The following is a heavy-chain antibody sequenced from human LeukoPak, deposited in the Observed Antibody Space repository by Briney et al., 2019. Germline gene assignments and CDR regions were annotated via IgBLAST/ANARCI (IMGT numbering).Heavy chain of an antibody. CDR3: ARVGRGSGLDWFFDL. J-gene: IGHJ2*01. V-gene: IGHV4-30-2*01. D-gene: IGHD6-25*01. CDR1: GDSIAGGGSS. Sequence: SETLSLTCTVSGDSIAGGGSSSSWIRQPPGKGLEWIGSIHQSEGNTYHSGSAYYNPSLKSRAIISIDRSKTQFSLNLSSVAAADTAVYFCARVGRGSGLDWFFDLWGRGTLVTVSS. CDR2: TYHSGSA.